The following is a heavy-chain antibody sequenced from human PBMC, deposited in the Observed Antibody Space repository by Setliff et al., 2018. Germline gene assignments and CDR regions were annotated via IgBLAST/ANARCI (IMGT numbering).Heavy chain of an antibody. CDR2: ISYDGSNK. D-gene: IGHD3-3*01. J-gene: IGHJ4*02. V-gene: IGHV3-30*04. CDR1: GFTFSSYA. Sequence: GGSLRLSCAASGFTFSSYAMHWVRQAPGKGLEWVAVISYDGSNKYYADSVKGRFTISRDNSKNTLYLQMNSLRAEDTAVYYCARVAFGVVIIPFVYPPNFDYWGQGTLVTVSS. CDR3: ARVAFGVVIIPFVYPPNFDY.